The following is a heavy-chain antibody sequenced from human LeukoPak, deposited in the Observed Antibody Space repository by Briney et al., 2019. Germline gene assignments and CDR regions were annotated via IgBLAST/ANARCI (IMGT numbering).Heavy chain of an antibody. Sequence: ASVKVSCKASGYTFTSYGISWVRQAPGQGLEWMGIINPSGGRTNYAQAFQGRVTMTRDTSTSTVYMEPSSLRSEDTAMYYCARDREQQLLFDYWGQGTLVTVSS. J-gene: IGHJ4*02. D-gene: IGHD6-13*01. CDR1: GYTFTSYG. CDR3: ARDREQQLLFDY. V-gene: IGHV1-46*01. CDR2: INPSGGRT.